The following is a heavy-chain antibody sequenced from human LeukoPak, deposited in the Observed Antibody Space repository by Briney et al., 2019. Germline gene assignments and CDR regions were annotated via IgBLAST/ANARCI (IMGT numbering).Heavy chain of an antibody. CDR1: GGSISSYY. D-gene: IGHD3-3*01. CDR3: ARSWYYDFWSGYSGFDY. V-gene: IGHV4-59*08. J-gene: IGHJ4*02. CDR2: IYYSGST. Sequence: SETLSLTCTVSGGSISSYYWSWIRQPPGKGLEWIGYIYYSGSTNYNPSLKSRVTISVDTSKNQFSLKLSSVTAADTALYYCARSWYYDFWSGYSGFDYWGQGTLVAVSS.